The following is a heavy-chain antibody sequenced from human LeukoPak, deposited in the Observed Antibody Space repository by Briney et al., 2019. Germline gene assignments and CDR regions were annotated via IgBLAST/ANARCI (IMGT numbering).Heavy chain of an antibody. V-gene: IGHV1-8*01. CDR1: GDTVTRYD. D-gene: IGHD5-12*01. CDR2: MNPNSGNT. Sequence: ASVEVSCKPSGDTVTRYDINGVRQATGQGLEWMGWMNPNSGNTGYAQKFQGRVTMTRNTSMSTAYLELSSLSSDDTAVYYCASYSAYSVWGQGTLVTVSS. CDR3: ASYSAYSV. J-gene: IGHJ4*02.